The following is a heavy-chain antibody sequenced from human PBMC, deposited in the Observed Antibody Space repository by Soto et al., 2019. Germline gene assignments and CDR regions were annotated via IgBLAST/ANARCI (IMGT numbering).Heavy chain of an antibody. D-gene: IGHD6-19*01. CDR2: MSHGGCT. CDR3: ARSFGWYAVDS. Sequence: QVQLQESGPGLVKPSGTLSLKPSGALSLTCDVSGVSIDSSYWWGWVRQPPWRDLEWLGDMSHGGCTNYNPSLKRIVTIFLDKSKNQFYLRMRLVITADKATYYGARSFGWYAVDSGGQGILVTVS. CDR1: GVSIDSSYW. J-gene: IGHJ4*02. V-gene: IGHV4-4*02.